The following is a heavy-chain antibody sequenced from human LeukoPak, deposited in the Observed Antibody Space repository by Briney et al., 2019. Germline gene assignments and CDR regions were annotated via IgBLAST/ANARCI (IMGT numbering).Heavy chain of an antibody. J-gene: IGHJ4*02. V-gene: IGHV4-39*07. Sequence: PSETLSLTCTVSGGSISSSKYYWGWIRQPPGKGLEWIGSIYYSGSAYYNPSLKSRVTISVDTSKNQFFLKLTSVTAADTAVYYCARFHGDGVYYFDYWGQGTLVTVSS. CDR2: IYYSGSA. CDR3: ARFHGDGVYYFDY. CDR1: GGSISSSKYY. D-gene: IGHD4-17*01.